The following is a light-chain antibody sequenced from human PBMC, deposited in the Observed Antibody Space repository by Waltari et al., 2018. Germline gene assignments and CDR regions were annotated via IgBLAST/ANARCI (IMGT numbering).Light chain of an antibody. CDR1: QSLVSSDGNTY. J-gene: IGKJ1*01. V-gene: IGKV2-30*01. CDR2: TVS. Sequence: ASISCRSSQSLVSSDGNTYLSWFQQRPGQSPRRLIYTVSNRDSGVPDRFSGSGSGTDFTLKISRVEAEDVGVYYCMQATYWPWTFGQGTKVEIK. CDR3: MQATYWPWT.